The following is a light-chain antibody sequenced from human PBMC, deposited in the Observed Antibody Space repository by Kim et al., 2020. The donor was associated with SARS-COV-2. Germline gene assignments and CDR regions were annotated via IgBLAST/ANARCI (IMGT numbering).Light chain of an antibody. CDR1: SSNIGAGYD. CDR3: QTYDTSLTGV. Sequence: ERVTISCTGSSSNIGAGYDVLWYQQFPGSVPKLLIFAYSNRPSGVPDRFSASKSGSSASLAIAGLQAEDEADYYCQTYDTSLTGVFGTGTKVTVL. CDR2: AYS. J-gene: IGLJ1*01. V-gene: IGLV1-40*01.